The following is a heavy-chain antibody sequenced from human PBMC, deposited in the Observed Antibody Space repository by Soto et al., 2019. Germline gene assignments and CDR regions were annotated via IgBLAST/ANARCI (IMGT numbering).Heavy chain of an antibody. CDR1: GFTFSSYG. CDR3: AKDPSMATYYYYGMDV. J-gene: IGHJ6*02. V-gene: IGHV3-30*18. Sequence: VQLVESGGGVVQPGRSLRLSCAASGFTFSSYGMHWVRQAPGKGLEWVAVISYDGSNKYYADSVKGRFTISRDNSKNTLYLQMNSLRAEDTAVYYCAKDPSMATYYYYGMDVWGQGTTVTVSS. CDR2: ISYDGSNK. D-gene: IGHD3-10*01.